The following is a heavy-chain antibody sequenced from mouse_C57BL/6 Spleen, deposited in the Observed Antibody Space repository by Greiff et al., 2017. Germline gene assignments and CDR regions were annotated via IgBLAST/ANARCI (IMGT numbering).Heavy chain of an antibody. CDR1: GFTFSSYT. D-gene: IGHD2-1*01. CDR2: ISGGGGNT. Sequence: EVKLEESGGGLVKPGGSLKLSCAASGFTFSSYTMSWVRQTPEKRLEWVATISGGGGNTYYPDSVKGRFTISRDNAKNTLYLQMSSLRSEDTALYYCARVRDYYAMDYWGQGTSVTVSS. J-gene: IGHJ4*01. V-gene: IGHV5-9*01. CDR3: ARVRDYYAMDY.